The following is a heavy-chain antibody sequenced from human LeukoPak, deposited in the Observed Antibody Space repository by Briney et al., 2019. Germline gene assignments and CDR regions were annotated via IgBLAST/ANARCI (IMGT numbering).Heavy chain of an antibody. V-gene: IGHV4-59*01. J-gene: IGHJ4*02. CDR3: ARVTMVRGVIPLDPYFDY. CDR2: IYYSGST. Sequence: SETLSLTCTVSGGSISSYHWSWIRQPPGKGLEWIGYIYYSGSTNYNPSLKSRVTISVDTSKNQFSLKLSSVTAADTAVYYCARVTMVRGVIPLDPYFDYWGQGTLVTVSS. CDR1: GGSISSYH. D-gene: IGHD3-10*01.